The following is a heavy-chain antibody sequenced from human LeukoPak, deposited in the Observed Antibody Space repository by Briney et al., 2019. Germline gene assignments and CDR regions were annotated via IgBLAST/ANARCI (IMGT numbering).Heavy chain of an antibody. Sequence: SETLSLTCTVSGGSISSSNWWNWVRQPPGKGLEWIGSTYYSGSVNNNPSLQSRVTISVDTSRNQFSLKLTSVTAADTAVYYCARRVATSGNFFDYWGPGTLVTVS. CDR1: GGSISSSNW. CDR2: TYYSGSV. J-gene: IGHJ4*02. CDR3: ARRVATSGNFFDY. V-gene: IGHV4-4*02. D-gene: IGHD3-3*01.